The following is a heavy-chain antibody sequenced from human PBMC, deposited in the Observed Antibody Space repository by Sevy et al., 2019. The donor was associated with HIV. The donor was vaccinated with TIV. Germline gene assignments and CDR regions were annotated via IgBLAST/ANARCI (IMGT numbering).Heavy chain of an antibody. V-gene: IGHV3-74*01. Sequence: GGSLRLSCAASGFTFSSYWMHWVRQGPGKGLVWVSRTNSDGSSTSYADSVKGRFTVSRDNAKNTLYLQMNSLRVEDTTVYYCAGSRYSSGFGYWGQGTLVTVSS. CDR3: AGSRYSSGFGY. D-gene: IGHD6-19*01. CDR2: TNSDGSST. CDR1: GFTFSSYW. J-gene: IGHJ4*02.